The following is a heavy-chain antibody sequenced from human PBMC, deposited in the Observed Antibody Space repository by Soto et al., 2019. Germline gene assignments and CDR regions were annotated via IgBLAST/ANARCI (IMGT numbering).Heavy chain of an antibody. D-gene: IGHD5-12*01. CDR1: GFIFSSYT. V-gene: IGHV3-21*01. J-gene: IGHJ4*02. CDR3: ARGWLRDPWMY. CDR2: ISASSTYI. Sequence: EVPLVESGGGLVKPGGSLRLSCAASGFIFSSYTMNWVRQAPGKGLEWVSSISASSTYIYYADSLKGRITISRDKAYNSLYLQMNSLRAEDTAVYYCARGWLRDPWMYWGQGTLVTVSS.